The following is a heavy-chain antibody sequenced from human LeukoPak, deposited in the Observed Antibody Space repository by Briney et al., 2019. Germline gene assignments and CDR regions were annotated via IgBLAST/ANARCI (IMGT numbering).Heavy chain of an antibody. D-gene: IGHD3-10*01. Sequence: GGSLRLSCAASGFTFSSYAVSWVRQAPGKGLEWVSAISGSGGSTYYADSVKGRFTISRGNSKNTLYLQMNSLRAEDTAVYYCAKLALWFGELSYWGQGTLVTVSS. CDR1: GFTFSSYA. CDR2: ISGSGGST. J-gene: IGHJ4*02. CDR3: AKLALWFGELSY. V-gene: IGHV3-23*01.